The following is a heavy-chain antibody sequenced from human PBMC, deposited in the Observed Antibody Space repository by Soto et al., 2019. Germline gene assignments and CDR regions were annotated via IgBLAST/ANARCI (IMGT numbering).Heavy chain of an antibody. D-gene: IGHD4-17*01. CDR2: ISSSSSTI. CDR1: GFTFSSYS. Sequence: GGSLRLSCAASGFTFSSYSMNWVRQAPGKGLEWVSYISSSSSTIYYEDSVKGRFTISRDNSKNTLYLQMNSLRAEETAVYYCASPDIYGPGAFDIWGQGTMVTVSS. J-gene: IGHJ3*02. V-gene: IGHV3-48*01. CDR3: ASPDIYGPGAFDI.